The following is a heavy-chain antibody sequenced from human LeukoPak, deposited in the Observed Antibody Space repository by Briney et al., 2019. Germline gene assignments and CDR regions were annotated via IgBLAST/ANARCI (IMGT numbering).Heavy chain of an antibody. CDR2: ITGSGGST. CDR3: ARGGDCTNGVCLYSSGWYYFDY. J-gene: IGHJ4*02. D-gene: IGHD2-8*01. V-gene: IGHV3-23*01. Sequence: GGSLRLSCAASGFTFSSYAMSWVRQAPGKGLEWVSAITGSGGSTYYADSVKGRFTISRDNSKNTLYLQMNSLRAEDTALYYCARGGDCTNGVCLYSSGWYYFDYWGQGTLVTVSS. CDR1: GFTFSSYA.